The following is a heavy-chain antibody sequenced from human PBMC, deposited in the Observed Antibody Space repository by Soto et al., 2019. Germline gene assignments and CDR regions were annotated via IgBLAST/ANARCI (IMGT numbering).Heavy chain of an antibody. V-gene: IGHV4-31*03. J-gene: IGHJ5*02. CDR2: IYYSGST. CDR1: GGSISSGGYY. Sequence: QVQLQESGPGLVKPSQTLSLTCTVSGGSISSGGYYWSWIRQHPGKGLEWIGYIYYSGSTYYNPYLKSRFTISVDTSKNQFSLKLSSVTAADTAVYYCAREAAGILNWFDPWGQGTLVTVSS. CDR3: AREAAGILNWFDP. D-gene: IGHD6-25*01.